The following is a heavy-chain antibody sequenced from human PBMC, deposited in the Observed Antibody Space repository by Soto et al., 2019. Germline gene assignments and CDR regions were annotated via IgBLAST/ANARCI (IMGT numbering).Heavy chain of an antibody. CDR1: GYTFTSYG. CDR2: ISAYNGNT. CDR3: ARHIGLTGTKAYYYYYMDV. Sequence: ASVKVACKASGYTFTSYGISWVRQDPGQGLEWMGWISAYNGNTNYAQKLQGRVTISADKSISTAYLQWSSLKASDTAMYYCARHIGLTGTKAYYYYYMDVWGKAPTVTVSS. J-gene: IGHJ6*03. V-gene: IGHV1-18*01. D-gene: IGHD1-20*01.